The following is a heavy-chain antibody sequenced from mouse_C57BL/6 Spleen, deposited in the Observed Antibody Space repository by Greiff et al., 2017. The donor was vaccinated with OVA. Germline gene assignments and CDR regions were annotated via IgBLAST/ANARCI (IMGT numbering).Heavy chain of an antibody. Sequence: LQESGAELVRPGASVTLSCKASGYTFTDYEMHWVKQTPVHGLEWIGAIDPETGGTAYNQKFTGKAILTADKSSSTAYMALRSLTSEDSAVYYCTREPHYYGSKDWYFDVWGTGTTVTVSS. CDR3: TREPHYYGSKDWYFDV. CDR1: GYTFTDYE. D-gene: IGHD1-1*01. CDR2: IDPETGGT. V-gene: IGHV1-15*01. J-gene: IGHJ1*03.